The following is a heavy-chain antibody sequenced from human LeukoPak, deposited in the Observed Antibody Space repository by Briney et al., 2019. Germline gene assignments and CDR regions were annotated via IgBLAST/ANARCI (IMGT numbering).Heavy chain of an antibody. CDR1: GGSISSYY. J-gene: IGHJ3*02. V-gene: IGHV4-59*12. CDR3: ARGGGAFDI. CDR2: ICYSGST. Sequence: SERLSLTCAVSGGSISSYYWTWIRQPPGRGLEWIGYICYSGSTNYNPSLKSRVTISVDTSKNQFSLKLRSVTAADTAVYYCARGGGAFDIWGHGTIVTVSS.